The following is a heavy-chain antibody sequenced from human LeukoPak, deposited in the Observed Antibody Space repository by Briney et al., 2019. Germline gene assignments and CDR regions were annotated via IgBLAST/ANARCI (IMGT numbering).Heavy chain of an antibody. CDR2: INHSGST. Sequence: SETLSLTCAVYGGSFSGHYWSWIRQPPGKGLEWIGEINHSGSTNYNPSLKSRVTISVDTSKNQFSLKLSSVTAADTAVYYCARVAATTQDFDYWGQGTLVTVSS. V-gene: IGHV4-34*01. D-gene: IGHD2-15*01. CDR3: ARVAATTQDFDY. CDR1: GGSFSGHY. J-gene: IGHJ4*02.